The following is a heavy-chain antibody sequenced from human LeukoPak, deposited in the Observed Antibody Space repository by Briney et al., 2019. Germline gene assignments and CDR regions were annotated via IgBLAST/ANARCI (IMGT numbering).Heavy chain of an antibody. V-gene: IGHV3-21*01. CDR3: ARDYDILTDYYYYGMDV. J-gene: IGHJ6*02. CDR2: ISSSSSYI. CDR1: GFSLTTYG. D-gene: IGHD3-9*01. Sequence: GGSLRLSCAASGFSLTTYGMNWVRQAPGKGLEWVSSISSSSSYIYYADSVKGRFTIPRDNAKNSLYLQMNSLRAEDTAVYYCARDYDILTDYYYYGMDVWGQGTTVTVSS.